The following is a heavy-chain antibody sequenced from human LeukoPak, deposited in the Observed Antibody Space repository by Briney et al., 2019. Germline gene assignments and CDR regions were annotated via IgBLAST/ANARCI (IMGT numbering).Heavy chain of an antibody. V-gene: IGHV4-59*01. D-gene: IGHD1-7*01. CDR2: IYYSGST. CDR3: ARGTGNYHLLDY. Sequence: PSETLSLTCTVSGGSISSYYWSWIRQPPGKGLEWIGYIYYSGSTNYNPSLKSRITMSVDTSKNQISLNLRSVTATDTAVYYCARGTGNYHLLDYWGQGTLVTVSS. CDR1: GGSISSYY. J-gene: IGHJ4*02.